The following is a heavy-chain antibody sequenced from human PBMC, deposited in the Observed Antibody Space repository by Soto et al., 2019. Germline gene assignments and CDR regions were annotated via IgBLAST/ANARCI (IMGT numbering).Heavy chain of an antibody. CDR3: ARKESIAARRGGYYYYYGMDV. CDR2: IWYDGSNK. Sequence: VGSPRLSIAPSGFTLSSYGLHWVRQAPVKVLERVAFIWYDGSNKYYADSVKGRFTIYRDNSKNTLYLQMNSLRAEDTAVYYCARKESIAARRGGYYYYYGMDVWGQGITVPVSS. CDR1: GFTLSSYG. J-gene: IGHJ6*01. V-gene: IGHV3-33*01. D-gene: IGHD6-6*01.